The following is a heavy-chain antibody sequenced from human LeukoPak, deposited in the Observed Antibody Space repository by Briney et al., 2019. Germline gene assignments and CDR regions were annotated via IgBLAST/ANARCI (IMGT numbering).Heavy chain of an antibody. D-gene: IGHD1-26*01. CDR3: ARVEWELDRGWFDP. CDR1: GGSISSGGYS. Sequence: SGTLSLTCAVSGGSISSGGYSWSWIRQPPGKGLEWIGYIYHSGSTYYNPSLKSRVTISVDRSKNQFSLKLSSVTAADTAVYYCARVEWELDRGWFDPWDQGTLVTVSS. CDR2: IYHSGST. V-gene: IGHV4-30-2*01. J-gene: IGHJ5*02.